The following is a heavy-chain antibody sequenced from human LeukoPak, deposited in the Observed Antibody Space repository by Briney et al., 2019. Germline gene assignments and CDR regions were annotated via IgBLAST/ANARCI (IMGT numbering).Heavy chain of an antibody. CDR1: GRSFSGYY. CDR3: ARGHHWNPSGFDY. Sequence: PSETLSLTCAVYGRSFSGYYWSWIRQPPGKGLEWIGEINHSGSTNYNPSLKSRVTISVDTSKNQFSLKLSSVTAADTAVYYCARGHHWNPSGFDYWGQGTLVTVSS. V-gene: IGHV4-34*01. J-gene: IGHJ4*02. D-gene: IGHD6-25*01. CDR2: INHSGST.